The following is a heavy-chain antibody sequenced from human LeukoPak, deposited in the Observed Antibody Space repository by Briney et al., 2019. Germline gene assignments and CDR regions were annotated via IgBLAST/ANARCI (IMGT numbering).Heavy chain of an antibody. Sequence: GGSLRLSCAAARFTFRNYWMHWVRQAPGKGLVWVSRINPDGSTTSYADSVKGRFTISRDNAKNSLYLQMNSLRAEDTALYYCARGGAAWYPSYYYYYMDVWGKGTTVTVSS. CDR1: RFTFRNYW. J-gene: IGHJ6*03. CDR2: INPDGSTT. CDR3: ARGGAAWYPSYYYYYMDV. V-gene: IGHV3-74*01. D-gene: IGHD6-13*01.